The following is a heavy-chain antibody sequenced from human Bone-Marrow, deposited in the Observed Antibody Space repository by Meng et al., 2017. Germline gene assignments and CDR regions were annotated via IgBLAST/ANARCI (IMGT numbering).Heavy chain of an antibody. CDR1: GFTFSGSS. J-gene: IGHJ4*02. D-gene: IGHD1-20*01. V-gene: IGHV3-21*01. CDR3: ARDSFYNWNDAGKFDY. CDR2: ISSSSSYI. Sequence: GESLKISCTAFGFTFSGSSMNWVRQAPGKGLEWVSSISSSSSYIYYADSVKGRFTISRDNAKNSLYLQMNSLRAEDTAVYYCARDSFYNWNDAGKFDYWGQGTLVTVSS.